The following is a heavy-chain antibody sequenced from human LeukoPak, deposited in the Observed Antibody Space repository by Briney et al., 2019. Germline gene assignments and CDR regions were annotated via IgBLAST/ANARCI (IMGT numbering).Heavy chain of an antibody. CDR2: ISYDGSKK. J-gene: IGHJ4*02. CDR1: GFTFSSYG. CDR3: AKDLHYYDSSRNFDY. D-gene: IGHD3-22*01. V-gene: IGHV3-30*18. Sequence: PGRSLRLSCAASGFTFSSYGMHWVRQAPGKGLEWVAVISYDGSKKYYADSVKGRFTISRDNSKNTLYLQMNSLRAEDTAVYYCAKDLHYYDSSRNFDYWGQGTLVTVSS.